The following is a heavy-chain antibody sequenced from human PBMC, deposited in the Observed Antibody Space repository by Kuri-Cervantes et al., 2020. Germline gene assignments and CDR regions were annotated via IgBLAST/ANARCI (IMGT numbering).Heavy chain of an antibody. V-gene: IGHV5-51*01. CDR3: ARLETSMAIFDY. J-gene: IGHJ4*02. D-gene: IGHD5-18*01. CDR1: GYRFPNYW. Sequence: ETLSLTCKVSGYRFPNYWIAWVRQMPDKGLEWMGFVYPADSDTRYSPSFQGQVTISADKSISTTYLQWSSLKASDTAMYYCARLETSMAIFDYWSQGSPVTVSS. CDR2: VYPADSDT.